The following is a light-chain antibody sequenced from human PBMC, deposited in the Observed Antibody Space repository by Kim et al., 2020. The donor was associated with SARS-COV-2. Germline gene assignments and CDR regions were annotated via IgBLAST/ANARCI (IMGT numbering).Light chain of an antibody. CDR1: RNGISI. J-gene: IGKJ2*01. Sequence: CASPGESAPPCCGASRNGISISSWYQKTPGQAPSLLWAAATIRATGLPASFSGSGCGKESLLTISLLSAEYVAVYYCQQYNNWPWTFGQGTKLEI. CDR2: AAT. V-gene: IGKV3D-15*03. CDR3: QQYNNWPWT.